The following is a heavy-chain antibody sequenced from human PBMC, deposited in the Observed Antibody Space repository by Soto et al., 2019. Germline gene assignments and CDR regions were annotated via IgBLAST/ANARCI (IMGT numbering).Heavy chain of an antibody. V-gene: IGHV1-69*08. D-gene: IGHD4-17*01. J-gene: IGHJ5*02. CDR2: IIPILGTA. CDR3: ARADYGDYGRFDP. Sequence: QVQLVQSGAEVKKPGSSVKVSCKASGGTFSSYTISWVRQAPGQGLEWMGRIIPILGTANYAQKFQGRVTITADKSTRTAYMELSRLRSEDTAVYYWARADYGDYGRFDPWGQGTLVTVSS. CDR1: GGTFSSYT.